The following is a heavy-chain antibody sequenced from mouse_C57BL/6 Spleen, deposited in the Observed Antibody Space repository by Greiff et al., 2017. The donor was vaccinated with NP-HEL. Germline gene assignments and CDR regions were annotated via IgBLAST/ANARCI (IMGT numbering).Heavy chain of an antibody. D-gene: IGHD2-5*01. CDR3: TRSGNSNSVAWFAY. Sequence: QVQLQQSGAELERPGASVTLSCKASGYTFTDYEMHWVKQTPVHGLEWIGAIDPETGGTAYNQKFKGKAILTADKSSSTAYMELRSLTSEDSAVYYCTRSGNSNSVAWFAYWGQGTLVTVSA. CDR2: IDPETGGT. V-gene: IGHV1-15*01. CDR1: GYTFTDYE. J-gene: IGHJ3*01.